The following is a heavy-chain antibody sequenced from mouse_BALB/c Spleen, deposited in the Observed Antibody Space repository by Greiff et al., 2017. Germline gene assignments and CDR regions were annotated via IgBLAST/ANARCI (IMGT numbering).Heavy chain of an antibody. V-gene: IGHV1-87*01. J-gene: IGHJ3*01. CDR2: IYPGDGDT. CDR3: ARGERD. Sequence: VQLQESGAELARPGASVKLSCKASGYTFTSYWMQWVKQRPGQGLEWIGAIYPGDGDTRYTQKFKGKATLTADKSSSTAYMQLSSLASEDSAVYYCARGERDWGQGTLVTVSA. CDR1: GYTFTSYW.